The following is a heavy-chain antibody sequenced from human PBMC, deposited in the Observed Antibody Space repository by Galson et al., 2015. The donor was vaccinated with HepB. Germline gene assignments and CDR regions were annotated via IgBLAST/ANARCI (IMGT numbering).Heavy chain of an antibody. V-gene: IGHV3-30*18. CDR1: GFTFSTYG. D-gene: IGHD3-22*01. Sequence: SLRLSCAASGFTFSTYGMHWVRQAPGQGLEWVAVISYDGSKKYYADSVKGRFTISRDNSKNTLYLQMNSLSAEDTAVYYCAKDYCYDSSGYEPLDYWGQGTLVTVSS. CDR2: ISYDGSKK. CDR3: AKDYCYDSSGYEPLDY. J-gene: IGHJ4*02.